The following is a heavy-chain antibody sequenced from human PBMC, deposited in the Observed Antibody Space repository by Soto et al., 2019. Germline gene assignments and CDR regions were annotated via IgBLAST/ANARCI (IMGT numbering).Heavy chain of an antibody. CDR3: ARDPLENIVVVPAEAQYYYYYYMDV. J-gene: IGHJ6*03. CDR2: ISAYNGNT. V-gene: IGHV1-18*01. Sequence: ASVKVSCKASGYTFTSYGISWVRQAPGQGLEWMGWISAYNGNTNYAQKLQGRVTMTTDTSTSTAYMELRSLRSDDTAVYYCARDPLENIVVVPAEAQYYYYYYMDVWGKGTTVTVSS. D-gene: IGHD2-2*01. CDR1: GYTFTSYG.